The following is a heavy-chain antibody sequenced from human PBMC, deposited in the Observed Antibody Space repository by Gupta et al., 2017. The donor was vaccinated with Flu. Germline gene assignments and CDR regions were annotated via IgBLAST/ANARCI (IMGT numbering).Heavy chain of an antibody. J-gene: IGHJ3*02. D-gene: IGHD6-19*01. CDR1: GYTFTSYY. CDR3: ARETTNQYSSGWYGGFDI. Sequence: QVQLVQSGAEVKKPGASVKVSCKASGYTFTSYYMHWVRQAPGQGLEWMGIINPSGGSTSYAQKFQGRVTMTRDTSTSTVYMELSSLRSEDTAVYYCARETTNQYSSGWYGGFDIWGQGTMVTVSS. CDR2: INPSGGST. V-gene: IGHV1-46*01.